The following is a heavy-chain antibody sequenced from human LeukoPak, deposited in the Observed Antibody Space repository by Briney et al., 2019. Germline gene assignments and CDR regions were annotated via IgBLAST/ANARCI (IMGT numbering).Heavy chain of an antibody. CDR2: ISSSGSTI. J-gene: IGHJ5*02. CDR1: GFTFSDYY. Sequence: GGSLRLSCAASGFTFSDYYMSWIRQAPGKGLDWGSYISSSGSTIYYADSVKGRFTISRDNAKNSLYLQMNSLRAEYTAVYYCASDIVVVPAAINGDPWGQGTLVTVSS. D-gene: IGHD2-2*02. CDR3: ASDIVVVPAAINGDP. V-gene: IGHV3-11*04.